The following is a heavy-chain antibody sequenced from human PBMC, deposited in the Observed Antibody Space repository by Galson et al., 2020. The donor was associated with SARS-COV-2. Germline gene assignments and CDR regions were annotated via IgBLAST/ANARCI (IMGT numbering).Heavy chain of an antibody. CDR1: AGTFSSYA. V-gene: IGHV1-69*13. Sequence: SVKVSCQASAGTFSSYAISWVRQAPGQGLEWMGGIIPIFGTANYAQKFQGRVTITADESASTAYMELSSLSSEDTAVYYCARAGWVILTANIKITVGMYVWGQGTTVTVSS. CDR2: IIPIFGTA. J-gene: IGHJ6*02. CDR3: ARAGWVILTANIKITVGMYV. D-gene: IGHD3-9*01.